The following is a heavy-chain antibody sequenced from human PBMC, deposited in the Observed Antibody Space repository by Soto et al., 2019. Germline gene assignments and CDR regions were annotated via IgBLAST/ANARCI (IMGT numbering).Heavy chain of an antibody. CDR1: GGSVSSGSYY. CDR3: ARRHYYDSGGYAVALDI. CDR2: IYYSGST. J-gene: IGHJ3*02. V-gene: IGHV4-61*01. Sequence: PSETLSLTCTVSGGSVSSGSYYWSWIRQPPGKGLEWIGYIYYSGSTNYNPSLKSRVTISVDTSKNQFSLKLSSVTAADTAVYYCARRHYYDSGGYAVALDIWGQGKSVTVSS. D-gene: IGHD3-22*01.